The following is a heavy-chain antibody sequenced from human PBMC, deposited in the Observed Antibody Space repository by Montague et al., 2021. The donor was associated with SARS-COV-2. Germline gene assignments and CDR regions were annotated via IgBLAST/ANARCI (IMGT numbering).Heavy chain of an antibody. CDR2: INHSGST. V-gene: IGHV4-34*01. CDR3: ARGPRITMIVVVITDIWFDP. D-gene: IGHD3-22*01. Sequence: SETLSLTCAVYGGSFSGYYWSWIRQPPGKGLEWIGEINHSGSTNYNPSLKSRVTISVDTSKNQFSLKLSSVTAADTAVYYCARGPRITMIVVVITDIWFDPGGQGTPVPVSS. CDR1: GGSFSGYY. J-gene: IGHJ5*01.